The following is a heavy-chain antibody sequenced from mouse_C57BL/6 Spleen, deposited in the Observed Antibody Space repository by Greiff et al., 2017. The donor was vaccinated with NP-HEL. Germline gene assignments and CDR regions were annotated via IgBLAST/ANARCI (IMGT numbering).Heavy chain of an antibody. D-gene: IGHD2-1*01. J-gene: IGHJ2*01. Sequence: VQLQQPGAELVKPGASVKMSCKASGYTFTSYWITWVKQRPGQGLEWIGDIYPGSGSTNYNEKFKSKATLTVDTSSSTAYMQLSSLTSEDSAVYYCARGDYYGNYDFDYWGQGTTLTVSS. CDR3: ARGDYYGNYDFDY. CDR1: GYTFTSYW. V-gene: IGHV1-55*01. CDR2: IYPGSGST.